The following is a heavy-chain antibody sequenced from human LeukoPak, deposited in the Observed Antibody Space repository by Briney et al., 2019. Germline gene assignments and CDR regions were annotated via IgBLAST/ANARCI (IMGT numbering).Heavy chain of an antibody. V-gene: IGHV3-30*02. D-gene: IGHD2-8*01. Sequence: PVGSLRLSCAASGFTFSNYAIHWGRQAPGKGLEWVAFIGYDGSNKDYADSVKGRFTISSDNSRTTLYMQMNSLRAEDTAVYYCVKWTSNGDAFDIWGQGTMVTVSS. CDR2: IGYDGSNK. CDR1: GFTFSNYA. J-gene: IGHJ3*02. CDR3: VKWTSNGDAFDI.